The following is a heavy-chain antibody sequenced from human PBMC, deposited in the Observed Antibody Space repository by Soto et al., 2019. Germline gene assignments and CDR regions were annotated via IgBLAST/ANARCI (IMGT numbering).Heavy chain of an antibody. CDR1: GGSISSGGYY. CDR3: ARXREISDSGYDWGNWFDP. Sequence: SGTLSLTCTVSGGSISSGGYYWSWIRQHPGKGLEWIGYIYYSGSTYYNPSLKSRVTISVDTSKNQFSLKLSSVTAADTAVYYCARXREISDSGYDWGNWFDPWGQGTLVTVSS. J-gene: IGHJ5*02. D-gene: IGHD5-12*01. CDR2: IYYSGST. V-gene: IGHV4-31*03.